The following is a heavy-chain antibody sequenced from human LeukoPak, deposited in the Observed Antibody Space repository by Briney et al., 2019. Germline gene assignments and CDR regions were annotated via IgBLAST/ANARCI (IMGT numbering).Heavy chain of an antibody. CDR2: INPNSGGT. D-gene: IGHD3-10*01. V-gene: IGHV1-2*02. CDR1: GYSFTGYY. J-gene: IGHJ4*02. Sequence: ASVKVSCKGSGYSFTGYYMHWVRQAPGQGLEWMGWINPNSGGTNYTQKFQGRVTMTRDTSISTAYMELSRLRSDDTAVYYCARDRPGNYYKLLDYWGQGTLVTVSS. CDR3: ARDRPGNYYKLLDY.